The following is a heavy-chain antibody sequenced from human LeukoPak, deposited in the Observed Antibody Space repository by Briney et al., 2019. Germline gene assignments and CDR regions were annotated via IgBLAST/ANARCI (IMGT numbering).Heavy chain of an antibody. CDR3: ARDVGVCGGDCYSDWYFDY. J-gene: IGHJ4*02. CDR2: IWYDGSNK. D-gene: IGHD2-21*02. Sequence: GGSLRLSCAASGFTFSSYGMYWVRQAPGKGLEWVAVIWYDGSNKYYADSVKGRFTISRDNSKNTPYLQMNSLRAEDTAVYYCARDVGVCGGDCYSDWYFDYWGQGTLVTVSS. CDR1: GFTFSSYG. V-gene: IGHV3-33*01.